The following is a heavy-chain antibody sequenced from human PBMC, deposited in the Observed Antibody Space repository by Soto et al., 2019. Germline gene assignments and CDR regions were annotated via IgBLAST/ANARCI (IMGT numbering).Heavy chain of an antibody. Sequence: ASVKVSCKASGGTFSSYAISWVRQAPGQGLEWMGGIIPILGIANYAQKFQGRVPITADKSTSPAYMELSSLRSEDPGVYFWAGEIRLRAAAGHWFGLRGQGTPVT. CDR2: IIPILGIA. D-gene: IGHD6-13*01. CDR1: GGTFSSYA. J-gene: IGHJ5*02. V-gene: IGHV1-69*10. CDR3: AGEIRLRAAAGHWFGL.